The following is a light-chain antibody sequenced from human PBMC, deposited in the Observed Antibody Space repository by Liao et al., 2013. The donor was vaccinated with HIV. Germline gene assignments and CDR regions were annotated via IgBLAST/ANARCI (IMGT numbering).Light chain of an antibody. CDR3: QAFDNSAGWV. J-gene: IGLJ3*02. Sequence: SYDLTQPPSLSVSPGQTAGITCSGDNLGSKYVTWFQQRPGQSPVVVIYQDVKRPSGIPERFSGSNSGDTATLTISGTQALDEADYYCQAFDNSAGWVFGGGPNLAVL. V-gene: IGLV3-1*01. CDR2: QDV. CDR1: NLGSKY.